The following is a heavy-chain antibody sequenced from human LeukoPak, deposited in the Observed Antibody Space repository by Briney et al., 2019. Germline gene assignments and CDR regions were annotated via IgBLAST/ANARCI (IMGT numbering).Heavy chain of an antibody. Sequence: PGGSLRLSCAASGFTFSNYAMTWVRQAPGKGLEWVSSISTSGDSTAYAASVKGRFTISRDNSKNTLCLQLSSLRAEDTAVYYCARGRGSPYYFDCWGQGTLVTVSS. CDR3: ARGRGSPYYFDC. CDR1: GFTFSNYA. D-gene: IGHD1-26*01. J-gene: IGHJ4*02. V-gene: IGHV3-23*01. CDR2: ISTSGDST.